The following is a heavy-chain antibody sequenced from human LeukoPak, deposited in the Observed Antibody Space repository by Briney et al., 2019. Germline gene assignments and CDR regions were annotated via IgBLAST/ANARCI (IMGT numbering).Heavy chain of an antibody. CDR3: ARDSVVTAILGAFDI. CDR2: ISYDGSNK. Sequence: GGSLRLSCAASGFTFSSYAMHWVRQAPGKGLEWVAPISYDGSNKYYADSVKGRFTISRDNSKNTLYLQMNSLRAEDTAVYYCARDSVVTAILGAFDIWGQGTMVTVSS. CDR1: GFTFSSYA. D-gene: IGHD2-21*02. J-gene: IGHJ3*02. V-gene: IGHV3-30*01.